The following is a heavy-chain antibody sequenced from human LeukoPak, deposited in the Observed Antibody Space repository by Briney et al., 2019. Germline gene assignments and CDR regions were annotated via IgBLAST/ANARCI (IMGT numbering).Heavy chain of an antibody. CDR3: AKDRNFIAVAGAPLDY. Sequence: PGGSLRLSCAASGFTFSSYSMNWVRQAPGKGLEWHSSISSSSSYIYYADSVKGRFTISRDNAKHSLYLQMNSLRAEDTAVYYCAKDRNFIAVAGAPLDYWGQGTLVTVSS. CDR1: GFTFSSYS. D-gene: IGHD6-19*01. V-gene: IGHV3-21*04. J-gene: IGHJ4*02. CDR2: ISSSSSYI.